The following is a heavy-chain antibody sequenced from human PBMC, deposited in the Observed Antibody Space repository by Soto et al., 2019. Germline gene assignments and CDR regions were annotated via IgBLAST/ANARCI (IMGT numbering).Heavy chain of an antibody. V-gene: IGHV4-4*09. J-gene: IGHJ4*02. Sequence: SETLSLTYTVSGGSITGSYWSWIRLPPGKGLEWIGYIYDSGTTTYNAALKSRVSISAETSKNQFSLNLRSVTAADTAIYYCARRNYDEEGYFFDFWGQGVLVT. CDR2: IYDSGTT. CDR3: ARRNYDEEGYFFDF. CDR1: GGSITGSY. D-gene: IGHD4-17*01.